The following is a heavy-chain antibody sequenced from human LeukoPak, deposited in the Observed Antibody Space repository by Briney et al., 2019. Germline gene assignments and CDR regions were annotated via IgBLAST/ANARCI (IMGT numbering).Heavy chain of an antibody. Sequence: GGPLRLSCAASGFPFNSFTMHWVRQAPGKGLEWVALITYDGSASYYSDSVKGRFSVSRDNSKSTLDLQMNSLRADDTAVYYCARDGKSGSEDGFDIWGQGTVVTVSS. CDR2: ITYDGSAS. V-gene: IGHV3-30*04. D-gene: IGHD1-26*01. J-gene: IGHJ3*02. CDR1: GFPFNSFT. CDR3: ARDGKSGSEDGFDI.